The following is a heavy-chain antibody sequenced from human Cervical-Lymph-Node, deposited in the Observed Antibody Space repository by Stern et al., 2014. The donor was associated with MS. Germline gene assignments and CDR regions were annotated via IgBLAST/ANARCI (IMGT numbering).Heavy chain of an antibody. V-gene: IGHV1-46*01. CDR2: INPNGSVT. Sequence: QVQLVQSGPEVTKPGASVMVSCKTSGYTFTNYYIHWVRQAPGQGLEWMGIINPNGSVTASAQKFQGRLTMTRDTSTTTGYMRLITLTSEDTAMYYCTRAVGGVGREWGQGTLVFVSS. CDR1: GYTFTNYY. CDR3: TRAVGGVGRE. J-gene: IGHJ4*02. D-gene: IGHD3-16*01.